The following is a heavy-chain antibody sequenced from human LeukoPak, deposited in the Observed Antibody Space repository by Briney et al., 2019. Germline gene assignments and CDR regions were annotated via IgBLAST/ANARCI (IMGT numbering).Heavy chain of an antibody. D-gene: IGHD2-2*02. CDR2: IYYSGST. J-gene: IGHJ3*02. CDR3: AGVVVPAAIIWDAFDI. Sequence: SQTLSLTCTVSGVSISGGDYYWSWIRQPPGKGLECIVYIYYSGSTYYNPSLKSGVTISVATSKNKFSLKLSSVTAADTAVYYCAGVVVPAAIIWDAFDIWGQGTMVTVSS. CDR1: GVSISGGDYY. V-gene: IGHV4-30-4*08.